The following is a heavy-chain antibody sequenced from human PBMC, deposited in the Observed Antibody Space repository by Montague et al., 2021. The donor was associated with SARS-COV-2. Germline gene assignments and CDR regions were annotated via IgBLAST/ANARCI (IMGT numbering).Heavy chain of an antibody. CDR3: ARGGGNSADHYYDGMDV. J-gene: IGHJ6*02. CDR1: GGSISRNY. D-gene: IGHD4-23*01. V-gene: IGHV4-59*01. Sequence: SETLSLTCTVSGGSISRNYWNWIRQPPGKGLGWVGYIYYSGTTNCYPSLTSRVPMSVATSTNQFSLKLNSVTAADTAVYYCARGGGNSADHYYDGMDVWGQGTMVTVSS. CDR2: IYYSGTT.